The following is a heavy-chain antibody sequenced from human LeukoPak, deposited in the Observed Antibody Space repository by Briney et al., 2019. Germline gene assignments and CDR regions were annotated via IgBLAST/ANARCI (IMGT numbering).Heavy chain of an antibody. D-gene: IGHD2-15*01. Sequence: PGGSLRLSCAASGFTFSSYSMNWVRQAPGKGLEWVSSISSSSSYIYYADSVKGRFTISRDNAKNSLYLQMNSLRAEDTAVYYCARDCSGGSCSRAFDYWGQGTLVTVSS. V-gene: IGHV3-21*01. CDR1: GFTFSSYS. CDR3: ARDCSGGSCSRAFDY. J-gene: IGHJ4*02. CDR2: ISSSSSYI.